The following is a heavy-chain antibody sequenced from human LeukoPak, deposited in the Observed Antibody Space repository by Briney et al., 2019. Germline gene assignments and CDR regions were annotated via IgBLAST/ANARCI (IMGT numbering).Heavy chain of an antibody. CDR3: ARQSGGYMIVEGMNWFDP. Sequence: SETLSLTCTVSGGSISSSSYYWGWIRQPPGKGLEWIGSIYYSGSTYYNPSLKSRVTISVDTSKNQFSLKLSSVTAADTAVYYCARQSGGYMIVEGMNWFDPWGQGTLVTVSS. V-gene: IGHV4-39*01. J-gene: IGHJ5*02. CDR2: IYYSGST. CDR1: GGSISSSSYY. D-gene: IGHD3-22*01.